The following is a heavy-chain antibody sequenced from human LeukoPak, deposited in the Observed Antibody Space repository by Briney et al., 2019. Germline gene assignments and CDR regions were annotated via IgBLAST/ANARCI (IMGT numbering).Heavy chain of an antibody. CDR1: GYTFTSYD. J-gene: IGHJ4*02. Sequence: ASVKVSCKASGYTFTSYDINWVRQATGQGLEWMGWMNPNSGNTGYAQKFQGRVTITRNTSISTAYMELSSLRSEDTAVYYCARGTHDGDYFDYWGQGTLVTVSS. V-gene: IGHV1-8*03. D-gene: IGHD1-1*01. CDR2: MNPNSGNT. CDR3: ARGTHDGDYFDY.